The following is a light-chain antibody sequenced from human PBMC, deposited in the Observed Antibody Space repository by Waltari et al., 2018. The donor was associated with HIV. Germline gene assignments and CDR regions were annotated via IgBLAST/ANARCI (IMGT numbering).Light chain of an antibody. CDR3: QVWYGTTAYYV. CDR2: RDN. V-gene: IGLV3-9*01. CDR1: DIGSKN. Sequence: SYELSQPPSVSVALGQTARITCGGDDIGSKNVHWYRQKPGQAPVLVIYRDNNRPSGIPERFSGSNSGDTATLTISRAQAGDEADYYCQVWYGTTAYYVFATGTKVTVL. J-gene: IGLJ1*01.